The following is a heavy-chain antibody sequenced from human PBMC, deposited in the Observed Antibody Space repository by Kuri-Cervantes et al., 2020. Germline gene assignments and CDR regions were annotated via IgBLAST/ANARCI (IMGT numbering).Heavy chain of an antibody. J-gene: IGHJ3*02. CDR3: ARQWLEDASDI. V-gene: IGHV2-26*01. D-gene: IGHD6-19*01. CDR1: GFSLSNARMG. Sequence: SGPTLANPTQTLTLTCTVSGFSLSNARMGVSWIRQPPGKALEWLAHIFSNDEKSYSTSLKSRLTISKDTSKSQVVLTMTNMDPVDTATYYCARQWLEDASDIWGQGTMVTVSS. CDR2: IFSNDEK.